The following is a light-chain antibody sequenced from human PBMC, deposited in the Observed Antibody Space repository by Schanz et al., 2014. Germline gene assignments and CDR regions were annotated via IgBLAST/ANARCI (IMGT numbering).Light chain of an antibody. CDR2: GAS. CDR1: QSVSSSY. Sequence: EIVLTQSPGTLSLSPGEGATLSCRASQSVSSSYLAWYQQKPGQAPRLLIYGASSRATGIPDRFSGSGSGTDFTLTISRLEPEDFAVYYWQQRSNWPPGTFGGGTKVEIK. CDR3: QQRSNWPPGT. J-gene: IGKJ4*01. V-gene: IGKV3D-20*02.